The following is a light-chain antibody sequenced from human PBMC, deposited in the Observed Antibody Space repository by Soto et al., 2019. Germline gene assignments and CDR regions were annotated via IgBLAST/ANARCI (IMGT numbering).Light chain of an antibody. Sequence: QSVLTQPASVSGSPGQSITISCTGTSSDVGGYNYVSWYQQHPGKAPKLMIYDVSNRPSGVSNRFSGSKSGNTASLTISGLQAEDEADYSSSSTYVFGTGTKLTVL. CDR1: SSDVGGYNY. J-gene: IGLJ1*01. CDR2: DVS. CDR3: SSTYV. V-gene: IGLV2-14*01.